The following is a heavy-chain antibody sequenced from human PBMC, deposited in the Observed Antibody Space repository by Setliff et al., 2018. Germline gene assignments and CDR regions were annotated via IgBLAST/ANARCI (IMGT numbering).Heavy chain of an antibody. D-gene: IGHD3-3*01. J-gene: IGHJ4*02. CDR3: ARGGYNSRSGYSAYYYDY. V-gene: IGHV4-59*03. CDR2: AFHTGKT. Sequence: PSETLSLTWPRRVSIRGFYWTWIRQSPKRGLEWLGYAFHTGKTDYNPSLMSRVIISIDMSRKQFSLKLSSVTAADTAMYFCARGGYNSRSGYSAYYYDYWGQGALVTVSS. CDR1: RVSIRGFY.